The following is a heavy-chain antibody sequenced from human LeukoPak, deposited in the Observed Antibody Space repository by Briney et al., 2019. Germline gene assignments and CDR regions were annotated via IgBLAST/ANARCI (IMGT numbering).Heavy chain of an antibody. CDR1: GYTFTGYY. CDR2: INPNSGGT. J-gene: IGHJ4*02. D-gene: IGHD4-17*01. V-gene: IGHV1-2*02. Sequence: ASVKVSCKASGYTFTGYYMHWVRQAPGQGLEWMGWINPNSGGTNYAQKFQGRVTMTRDTSTSTAYMELTRQRSDDTPVYYCARDNGDYWFDYWGQGTLVTVSS. CDR3: ARDNGDYWFDY.